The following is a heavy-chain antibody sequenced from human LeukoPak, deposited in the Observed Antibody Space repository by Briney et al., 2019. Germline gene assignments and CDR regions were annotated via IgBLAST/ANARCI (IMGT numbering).Heavy chain of an antibody. V-gene: IGHV3-30*02. J-gene: IGHJ4*02. D-gene: IGHD1-7*01. Sequence: GGSLRLSCVASGFTFSDYYMHWVRHAPGKGLEWVAFIRYDGSDKYYGDSVKGRFTIYRDNSKNTLYLQMNSLRAEDTAVYYCATDRELFPFDYWGQGTLVTVSS. CDR3: ATDRELFPFDY. CDR2: IRYDGSDK. CDR1: GFTFSDYY.